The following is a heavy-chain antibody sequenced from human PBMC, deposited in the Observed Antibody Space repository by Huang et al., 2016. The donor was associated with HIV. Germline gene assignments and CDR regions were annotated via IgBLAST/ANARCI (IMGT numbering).Heavy chain of an antibody. Sequence: EVQLVQSGAVVKKPGESLKISCKGSGYTFNGYWIGWVRQMPGKGLEGMGIIYPGDSYTTYSPACQGQVTISADKSISTAYLQWSGLKASDTAMYYCARQGVGDFVVEPTGLGAFDIWGQGTMVTVSS. V-gene: IGHV5-51*01. D-gene: IGHD2-2*01. CDR3: ARQGVGDFVVEPTGLGAFDI. CDR2: IYPGDSYT. J-gene: IGHJ3*02. CDR1: GYTFNGYW.